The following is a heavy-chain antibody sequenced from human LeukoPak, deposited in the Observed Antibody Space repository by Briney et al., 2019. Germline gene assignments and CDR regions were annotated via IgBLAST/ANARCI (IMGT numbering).Heavy chain of an antibody. J-gene: IGHJ6*03. V-gene: IGHV4-61*02. D-gene: IGHD6-13*01. CDR3: ARDSSSWYWSYYYYYMDV. Sequence: SETLSLTCTVSGGSISSGSYYWSWIRQPAGKGLEWIGRIYTSGSTNYNPSLKSRVTISVDTSKNQFSLKLSSVTAADTAVYYCARDSSSWYWSYYYYYMDVWGKGTTVTISS. CDR1: GGSISSGSYY. CDR2: IYTSGST.